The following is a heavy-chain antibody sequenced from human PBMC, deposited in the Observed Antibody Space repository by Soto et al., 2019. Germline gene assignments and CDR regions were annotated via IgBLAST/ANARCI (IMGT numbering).Heavy chain of an antibody. CDR3: ARQGYFDSTWKGYLDY. Sequence: SETLSLTCAGYGGSFSDHYCSWIRHPPWKGLEWIGEINHSGNTNYKPSLKSRVTMSIDTSKNQFSLKLNSVTAADTAVYYCARQGYFDSTWKGYLDYWGQGILVTVSS. J-gene: IGHJ4*02. D-gene: IGHD3-9*01. CDR1: GGSFSDHY. CDR2: INHSGNT. V-gene: IGHV4-34*01.